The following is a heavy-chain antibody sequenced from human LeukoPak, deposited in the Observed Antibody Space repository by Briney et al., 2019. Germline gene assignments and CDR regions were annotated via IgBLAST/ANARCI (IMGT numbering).Heavy chain of an antibody. Sequence: GGSLRLSSAASGFTFSSYWMYWVRPAPGKGLVWVSNINSDGSRTNYADSVRGRFTISRDNAKNTLYLQMNSLRAEDTAVYYCTRATWDTGNPFDYWGQGTLVTVSS. CDR3: TRATWDTGNPFDY. CDR1: GFTFSSYW. D-gene: IGHD5-18*01. J-gene: IGHJ4*02. V-gene: IGHV3-74*01. CDR2: INSDGSRT.